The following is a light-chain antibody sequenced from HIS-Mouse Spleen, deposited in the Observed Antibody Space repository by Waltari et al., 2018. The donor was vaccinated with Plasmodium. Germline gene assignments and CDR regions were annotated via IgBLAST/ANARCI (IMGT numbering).Light chain of an antibody. CDR3: QQYNNWSFT. V-gene: IGKV3-15*01. CDR2: GAS. Sequence: EIVMTPSQATLSVSPGERATRSCRASQSVSSNLAWYQQKPGQAPRLLIYGASTRATGIPARFSGSGSGTEFTLTISSLQSEDFAVYYCQQYNNWSFTFGPGTKVDIK. CDR1: QSVSSN. J-gene: IGKJ3*01.